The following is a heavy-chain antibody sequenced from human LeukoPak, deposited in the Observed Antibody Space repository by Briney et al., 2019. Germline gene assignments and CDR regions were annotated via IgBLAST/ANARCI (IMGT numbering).Heavy chain of an antibody. CDR3: AKHLGMGIRAFDI. CDR1: GFIFSSYT. CDR2: ISTSGFST. V-gene: IGHV3-23*01. D-gene: IGHD2-8*01. J-gene: IGHJ3*02. Sequence: GESLRLSCAASGFIFSSYTMTWVRQPPGKGLEWVSVISTSGFSTDYIDSVRGRFIISRDNSKNTLYLQMNSLGAEDTAVYYCAKHLGMGIRAFDIWGQGTLVTVSS.